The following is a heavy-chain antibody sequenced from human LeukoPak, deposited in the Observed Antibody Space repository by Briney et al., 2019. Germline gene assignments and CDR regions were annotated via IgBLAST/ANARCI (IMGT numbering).Heavy chain of an antibody. V-gene: IGHV1-69*06. CDR2: IIPIFGTA. D-gene: IGHD2-15*01. CDR1: GGTFSSYV. CDR3: ARDVRATPLVVHAFDI. Sequence: GASVKVSCKASGGTFSSYVISWVRQAPGQGLEWMGGIIPIFGTANYAQKFQGRVTITADKSTSTAYMELSSLRSEDTAVYYCARDVRATPLVVHAFDIWGQGTMVTVSS. J-gene: IGHJ3*02.